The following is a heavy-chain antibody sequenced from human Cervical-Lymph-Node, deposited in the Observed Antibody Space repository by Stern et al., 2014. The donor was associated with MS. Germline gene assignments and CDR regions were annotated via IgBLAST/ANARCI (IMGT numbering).Heavy chain of an antibody. Sequence: EVQLVQSGAELIRPGESLKISCKGSGYKFSIYWIAWVRQMHGKGLEWMGIIYPGVSATRSSPSFHGQVTMSADKSTSTAYLQWSSLNASDTAMYFCARQTTAWASDVWGQGTLVTVSS. CDR2: IYPGVSAT. CDR3: ARQTTAWASDV. J-gene: IGHJ4*02. CDR1: GYKFSIYW. D-gene: IGHD1-14*01. V-gene: IGHV5-51*01.